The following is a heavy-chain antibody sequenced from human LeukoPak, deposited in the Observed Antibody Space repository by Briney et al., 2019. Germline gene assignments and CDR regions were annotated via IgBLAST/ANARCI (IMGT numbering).Heavy chain of an antibody. V-gene: IGHV3-21*01. J-gene: IGHJ3*02. Sequence: GGSLRLSCAASGFTFSSYSMNWVRQAPGKGLEWVSSISSSSSYIYYADTVKGRFTISRDNSKNTLYLQMNSLRAEDTAVYYCAGVVAATSAFDIWGQGTMVTVSS. CDR1: GFTFSSYS. CDR3: AGVVAATSAFDI. D-gene: IGHD2-15*01. CDR2: ISSSSSYI.